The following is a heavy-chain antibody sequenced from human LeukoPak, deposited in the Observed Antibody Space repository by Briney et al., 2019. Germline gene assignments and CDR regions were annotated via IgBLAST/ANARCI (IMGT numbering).Heavy chain of an antibody. J-gene: IGHJ4*02. D-gene: IGHD3-3*01. CDR3: ARDFWSGYYSGYFDY. CDR1: GYTFTSYY. CDR2: INPSGGST. Sequence: ASVKVSCKASGYTFTSYYMHWVRQAPGQGLEWMGIINPSGGSTSYAQKFQGRVTMTRDMSTSTVYMELSSLRPEDTAVYYCARDFWSGYYSGYFDYWGQGTLVTVSS. V-gene: IGHV1-46*01.